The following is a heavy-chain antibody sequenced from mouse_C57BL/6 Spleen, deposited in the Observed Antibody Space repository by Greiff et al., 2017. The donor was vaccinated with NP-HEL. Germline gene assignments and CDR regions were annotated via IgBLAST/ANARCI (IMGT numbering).Heavy chain of an antibody. Sequence: EVHLVESGPGLVKPSPSLSLTCTVTGYSITSGYVWHWIRHSPENKLEWMGFKSYSGSTNYNPSLKSRISITHDTSKNLFFLKLNSVATEDTATYYCAKAGLRGFAYRGKGTLVTVST. D-gene: IGHD2-4*01. CDR1: GYSITSGYV. V-gene: IGHV3-1*01. J-gene: IGHJ3*01. CDR2: KSYSGST. CDR3: AKAGLRGFAY.